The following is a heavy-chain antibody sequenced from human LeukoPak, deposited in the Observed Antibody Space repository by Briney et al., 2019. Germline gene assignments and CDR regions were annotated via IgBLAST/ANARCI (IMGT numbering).Heavy chain of an antibody. Sequence: SETLSLTCAVSGGSISSGGYSWSWIRQPPGKGLEWIGYIYHSGSTYYNPSLKSRVTISVDRSKNQFSPKLSSVTAADTAVYYCARGNGYSYSWTFDYWGQGTLVTVSS. CDR1: GGSISSGGYS. CDR2: IYHSGST. CDR3: ARGNGYSYSWTFDY. V-gene: IGHV4-30-2*01. D-gene: IGHD5-18*01. J-gene: IGHJ4*02.